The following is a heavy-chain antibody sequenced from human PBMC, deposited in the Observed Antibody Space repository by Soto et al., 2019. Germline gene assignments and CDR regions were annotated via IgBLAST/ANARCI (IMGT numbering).Heavy chain of an antibody. CDR2: IIPIFGTA. CDR3: ARRAYSGYDPRWYFDL. D-gene: IGHD5-12*01. J-gene: IGHJ2*01. V-gene: IGHV1-69*05. Sequence: QVQLVQSGAEVKKPGSSVKVSCKASGGTFSSYAISWVRQAPGQGLEWMGGIIPIFGTANYAQKFQGRVTITXXDXTXIAYMELSSLRSEDTAVYYCARRAYSGYDPRWYFDLWGRGTLVTVSS. CDR1: GGTFSSYA.